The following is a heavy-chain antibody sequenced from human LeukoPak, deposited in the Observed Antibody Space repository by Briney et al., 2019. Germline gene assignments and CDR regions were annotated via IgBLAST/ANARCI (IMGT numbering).Heavy chain of an antibody. Sequence: GGSLRLSCAASEFTFSHYAMSWVRQAPGKGLEWVSAISGSGGTTYYADSVKGWFTISRDNSKDTLYLQMNSLRAADTAVYYCAKTPGVMITHIFDYWGQGTLVTVSS. CDR2: ISGSGGTT. V-gene: IGHV3-23*01. CDR1: EFTFSHYA. CDR3: AKTPGVMITHIFDY. J-gene: IGHJ4*02. D-gene: IGHD3-16*01.